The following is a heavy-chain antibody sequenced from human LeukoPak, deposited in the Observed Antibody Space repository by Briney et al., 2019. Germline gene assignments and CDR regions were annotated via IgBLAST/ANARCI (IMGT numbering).Heavy chain of an antibody. J-gene: IGHJ4*02. CDR3: ARDSAGNDY. Sequence: GSLRLSCAASGFTFSTYGMSWVRQAPGKGLEWVANIRQDGSEKYYVDSVKGRFTISRDNAKNSLYLQMNSLRAEDTAMYYCARDSAGNDYWGQGPLVTVSS. V-gene: IGHV3-7*01. CDR1: GFTFSTYG. CDR2: IRQDGSEK. D-gene: IGHD6-13*01.